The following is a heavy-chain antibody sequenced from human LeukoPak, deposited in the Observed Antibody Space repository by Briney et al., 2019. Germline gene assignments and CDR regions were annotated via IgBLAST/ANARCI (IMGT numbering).Heavy chain of an antibody. CDR1: GFTFSSYS. J-gene: IGHJ3*02. D-gene: IGHD3-22*01. CDR2: ISSSSSYI. Sequence: PGGSLRLSCAASGFTFSSYSMNWVRQAPGKGLEWVSSISSSSSYIYYADLVKGRFTISRDNAKNSLYLQMNSLRAEDTAVYYCARDPGLIYDSSGFGAFDIWGQGTMVTVSS. CDR3: ARDPGLIYDSSGFGAFDI. V-gene: IGHV3-21*01.